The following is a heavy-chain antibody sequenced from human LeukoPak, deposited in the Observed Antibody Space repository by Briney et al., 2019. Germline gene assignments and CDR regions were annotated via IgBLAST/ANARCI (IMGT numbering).Heavy chain of an antibody. CDR1: GFSVSNNY. J-gene: IGHJ4*02. D-gene: IGHD5/OR15-5a*01. V-gene: IGHV3-53*01. CDR3: ARGPSGTSTIV. Sequence: GGSLRLSCAASGFSVSNNYIAWVRQAPGKGLEWASFYADSVKGRFTISRDNSKNTLFLQMNSLRAEDTAVYYCARGPSGTSTIVGGEGTLVSVTS.